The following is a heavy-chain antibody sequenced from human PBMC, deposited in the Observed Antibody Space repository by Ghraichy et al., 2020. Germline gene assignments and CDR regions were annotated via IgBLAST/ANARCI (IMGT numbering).Heavy chain of an antibody. Sequence: GGSLRLSCAAAGFTFSTYSIIWVRQAPGKGLEWVSYINSAGHTMYYADSVQGRFTVSRDNAKNSLFLQMNSLRDEDTALYYCARGGSAWSGLDYWGQGTLVTVSS. D-gene: IGHD6-19*01. CDR2: INSAGHTM. J-gene: IGHJ4*02. CDR1: GFTFSTYS. CDR3: ARGGSAWSGLDY. V-gene: IGHV3-48*02.